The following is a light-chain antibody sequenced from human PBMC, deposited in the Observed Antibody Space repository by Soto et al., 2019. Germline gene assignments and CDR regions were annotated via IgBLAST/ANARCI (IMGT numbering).Light chain of an antibody. CDR3: SSYTSGSPYV. Sequence: QSALTQPASVSGSPGQSITISCTGTSNDVGAYNYVSWYQQHPGKAPKLVIYEVGHRPSGISDRFSGSKSGNTASLTISGLQVEDEAEYYCSSYTSGSPYVFGPGTKLTVL. CDR1: SNDVGAYNY. V-gene: IGLV2-14*01. J-gene: IGLJ1*01. CDR2: EVG.